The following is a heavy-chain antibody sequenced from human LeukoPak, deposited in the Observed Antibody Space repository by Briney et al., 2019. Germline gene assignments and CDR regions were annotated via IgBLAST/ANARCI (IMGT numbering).Heavy chain of an antibody. CDR2: IYYSGST. V-gene: IGHV4-59*01. J-gene: IGHJ4*02. CDR3: VRATYYGSGSYLD. CDR1: GGSISSYY. Sequence: SETLSFTCTVSGGSISSYYWSWIRQPPGKGLEWIGYIYYSGSTSYNPSLKSRVTISVDTSKNQFSLKLSSVTAADTAVYYCVRATYYGSGSYLDWGQGTLVTVSS. D-gene: IGHD3-10*01.